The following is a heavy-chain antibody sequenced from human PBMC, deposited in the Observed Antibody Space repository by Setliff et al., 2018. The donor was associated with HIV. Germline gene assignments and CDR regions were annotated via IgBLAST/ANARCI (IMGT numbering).Heavy chain of an antibody. CDR1: GDSINSGDSY. J-gene: IGHJ3*02. D-gene: IGHD2-15*01. V-gene: IGHV4-30-4*08. Sequence: SETLSLTCSVSGDSINSGDSYWSRIRKPPGKGLEWIGYIFYSGTTYYNPSLQSRVAISLDASKNQFSLRLSSVTAADTAMYYCARDPRPFGGNSADAFDMWGQGTMVTVSS. CDR3: ARDPRPFGGNSADAFDM. CDR2: IFYSGTT.